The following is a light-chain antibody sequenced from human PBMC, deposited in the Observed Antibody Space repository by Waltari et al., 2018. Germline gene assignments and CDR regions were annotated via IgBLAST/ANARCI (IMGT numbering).Light chain of an antibody. V-gene: IGKV1-5*03. J-gene: IGKJ2*03. CDR3: QQFEATPYS. CDR1: QNIDTW. CDR2: KAS. Sequence: DIQMTQSPSTLSASVGDRVTMTCRASQNIDTWLAGYQQKPGEAPKFLISKASSLESGVPSRFSGSGSGTQFTLTINGLQPEDFATYYCQQFEATPYSFGLGTKLDMK.